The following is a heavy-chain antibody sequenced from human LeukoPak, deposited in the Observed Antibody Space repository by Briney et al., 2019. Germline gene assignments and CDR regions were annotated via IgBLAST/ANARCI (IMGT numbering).Heavy chain of an antibody. CDR1: GFTVSSNY. V-gene: IGHV3-66*01. D-gene: IGHD5-12*01. CDR2: IYSGGST. CDR3: AKESVRVPTLALVDY. J-gene: IGHJ4*02. Sequence: PGGSLRLSCAASGFTVSSNYMSWVRQAPGRGLEWVSVIYSGGSTYYADSVKGRFTISRDNSKNTLYLQMNSLRAEDTAVYYCAKESVRVPTLALVDYWGQGTLVTVSS.